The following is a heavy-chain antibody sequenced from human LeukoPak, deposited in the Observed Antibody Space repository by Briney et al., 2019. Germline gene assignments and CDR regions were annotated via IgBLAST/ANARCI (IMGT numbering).Heavy chain of an antibody. J-gene: IGHJ3*01. Sequence: GGSLRLSCAASGFTFSSSLMTWVRQAPGKGLEWVASVNQDGGEKNYVDSVKGRFTISRDNAKNSLYLQMNSLRAEDTAVYYCARDWTPLGSGSYYDAFDLWGQGTMVTVSS. CDR2: VNQDGGEK. D-gene: IGHD6-19*01. CDR1: GFTFSSSL. CDR3: ARDWTPLGSGSYYDAFDL. V-gene: IGHV3-7*03.